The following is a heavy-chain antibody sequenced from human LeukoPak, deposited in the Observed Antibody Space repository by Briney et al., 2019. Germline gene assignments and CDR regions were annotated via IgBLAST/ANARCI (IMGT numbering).Heavy chain of an antibody. CDR3: ARDRGEWLRTIYYMDV. D-gene: IGHD3-3*01. CDR2: ISSSSSYI. CDR1: GFTFSSYS. J-gene: IGHJ6*03. Sequence: GGSLRLSCAASGFTFSSYSMNWVRQAPGKGLEWVSSISSSSSYIYYADSVKGRFTISRDNAKNSLYLQMNSLRAEDTAVYYCARDRGEWLRTIYYMDVWGQGTTVTVSS. V-gene: IGHV3-21*01.